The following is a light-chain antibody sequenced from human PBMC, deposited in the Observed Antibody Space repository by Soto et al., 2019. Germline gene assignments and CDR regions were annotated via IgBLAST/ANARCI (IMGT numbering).Light chain of an antibody. CDR3: QQYNNWPYT. Sequence: EIVMTQSPATLSVSPGERATLSCRARQSVSSNLAWYQQNPGQAPRLLIYGASTRATGIPARFSGSGSGTEFTLTISSLQSEDFAVYYCQQYNNWPYTFGQGTKLEIK. V-gene: IGKV3-15*01. CDR1: QSVSSN. CDR2: GAS. J-gene: IGKJ2*01.